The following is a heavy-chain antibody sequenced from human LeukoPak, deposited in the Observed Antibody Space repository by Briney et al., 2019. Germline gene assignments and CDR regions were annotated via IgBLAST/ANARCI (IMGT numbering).Heavy chain of an antibody. D-gene: IGHD4-11*01. Sequence: ASVKVSCKASGYTFTGYYMHWVRQAPGQGLEWMGWINPNSGGTNYAQKFRGRVTMTRDTSISTAYMELSRLRSDDTAVYYCARDRKGLQGPNGCRSNRNWFDPWVQGTLVTVSS. CDR1: GYTFTGYY. CDR3: ARDRKGLQGPNGCRSNRNWFDP. J-gene: IGHJ5*02. V-gene: IGHV1-2*02. CDR2: INPNSGGT.